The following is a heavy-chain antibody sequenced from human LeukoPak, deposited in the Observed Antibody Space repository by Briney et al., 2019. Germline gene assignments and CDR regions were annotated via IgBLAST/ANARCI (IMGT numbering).Heavy chain of an antibody. CDR1: GGSISSGGYY. CDR2: IYYSGST. Sequence: SQTLSVTCTVSGGSISSGGYYWSWIRQHPGKGLEWIGYIYYSGSTYYNPSLKSRVTISVDTSKNQFSLKLSSVTAADTAVYYCAREVVVTARLTWDAFDIWGQGTMVTVSS. V-gene: IGHV4-31*03. CDR3: AREVVVTARLTWDAFDI. J-gene: IGHJ3*02. D-gene: IGHD2-21*02.